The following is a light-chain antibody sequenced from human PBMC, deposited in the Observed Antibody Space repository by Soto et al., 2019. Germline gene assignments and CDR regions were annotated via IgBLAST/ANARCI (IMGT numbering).Light chain of an antibody. CDR1: RSNIGRNN. J-gene: IGLJ1*01. V-gene: IGLV1-44*01. Sequence: QSVLTQPPSASGTPGQRVTISFSGSRSNIGRNNVYWYQQLPGTAPKLLIYSNAKRPSGVPNRFSGSKAGTPASLAITGLQSEYEADYYCAAWDDSLNGVYVFGTGTKLTVL. CDR2: SNA. CDR3: AAWDDSLNGVYV.